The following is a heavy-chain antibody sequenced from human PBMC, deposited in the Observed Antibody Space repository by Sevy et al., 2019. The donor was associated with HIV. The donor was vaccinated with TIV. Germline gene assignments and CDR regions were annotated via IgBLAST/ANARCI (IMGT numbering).Heavy chain of an antibody. CDR1: GYTLAKFS. CDR2: FDPEDGDPEDGKT. D-gene: IGHD3-22*01. Sequence: ASVKVSCKVSGYTLAKFSIHWVRQAPGKGLEWMTSFDPEDGDPEDGKTIYAQKLLGRVTMTEDTSTDTAYMELSSLGSDDTAVYYCATTKDYYDSSGYPFDYWGQGTLVTVSS. CDR3: ATTKDYYDSSGYPFDY. J-gene: IGHJ4*02. V-gene: IGHV1-24*01.